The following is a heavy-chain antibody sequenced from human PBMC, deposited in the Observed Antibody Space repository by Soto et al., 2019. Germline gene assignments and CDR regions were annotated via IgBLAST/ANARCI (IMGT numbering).Heavy chain of an antibody. Sequence: QVQLVESGGGVVQPGRSLRLSCAASGFTFSSYAMHWVRQAPGKGLEWVAVISYDGSNKYYADSVKGRFTISRDNSKKALYLQMNSLRAEDTAVYYCARDPGGNYGYNWFDPWGQGTLVTVSS. J-gene: IGHJ5*02. CDR3: ARDPGGNYGYNWFDP. CDR2: ISYDGSNK. D-gene: IGHD4-4*01. CDR1: GFTFSSYA. V-gene: IGHV3-30-3*01.